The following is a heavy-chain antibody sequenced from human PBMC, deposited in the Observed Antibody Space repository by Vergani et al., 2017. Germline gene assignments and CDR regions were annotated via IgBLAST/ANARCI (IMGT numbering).Heavy chain of an antibody. V-gene: IGHV3-23*01. CDR3: AKANTRNSGYDYLYYYHAMDV. J-gene: IGHJ6*02. CDR2: INTNGDYT. Sequence: EVQLLESGGDLVQPGGSLRLSCAASGFSFTTYAMSWVRQAPGKGLEWVSTINTNGDYTRYGDSVKGRFTISRDNSKSTLYLQMNSLSAGDTAVYYCAKANTRNSGYDYLYYYHAMDVGGQGTTVTVSS. CDR1: GFSFTTYA. D-gene: IGHD5-12*01.